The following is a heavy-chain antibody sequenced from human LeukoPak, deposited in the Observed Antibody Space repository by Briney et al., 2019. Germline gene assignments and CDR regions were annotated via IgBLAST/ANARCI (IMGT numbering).Heavy chain of an antibody. J-gene: IGHJ4*02. V-gene: IGHV3-23*01. Sequence: GGSLRLSCAASGFTFSSYSMNWVRQAPARGPEWVSSIRGGGETFYADSVKGRFTISRDNSKITLSLQMNSLRAEDTAVYYCARHCSSTSCYLDYWGQGTLVTVSS. D-gene: IGHD2-2*01. CDR1: GFTFSSYS. CDR2: IRGGGET. CDR3: ARHCSSTSCYLDY.